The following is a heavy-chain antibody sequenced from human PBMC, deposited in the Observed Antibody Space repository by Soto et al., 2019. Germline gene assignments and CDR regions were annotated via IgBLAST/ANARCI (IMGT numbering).Heavy chain of an antibody. CDR2: IYFTGNT. Sequence: SETLSLTCSASGGSITSSSHFWGWVRQPPGKGLEWIGTIYFTGNTYYTPSLKSRLTMSIDTSKNEFSLRLNSVTAADTAVYYCAGQTFTIAAASYGRSNWFDPWGEGTLVTVSS. J-gene: IGHJ5*02. D-gene: IGHD6-25*01. CDR3: AGQTFTIAAASYGRSNWFDP. CDR1: GGSITSSSHF. V-gene: IGHV4-39*01.